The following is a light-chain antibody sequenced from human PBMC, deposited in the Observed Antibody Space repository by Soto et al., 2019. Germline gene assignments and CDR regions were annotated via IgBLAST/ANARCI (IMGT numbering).Light chain of an antibody. CDR2: DDS. CDR3: QLWDTDSDHQV. CDR1: NIGVKS. V-gene: IGLV3-21*02. Sequence: SYELTQQPSVSLAPGQTARITCGGRNIGVKSVHWYQQKPGQAPVLIVFDDSDRPSGIPGRFSGSNSGDTATLTISRVEAGDEADYYCQLWDTDSDHQVFGGGTKLTVL. J-gene: IGLJ3*02.